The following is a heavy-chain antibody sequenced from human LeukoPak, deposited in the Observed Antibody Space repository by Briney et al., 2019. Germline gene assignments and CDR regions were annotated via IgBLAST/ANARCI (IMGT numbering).Heavy chain of an antibody. V-gene: IGHV1-69*04. CDR3: ARAYSNKLYYYYGMDV. Sequence: GASVKVSCKASGYTFTSYDINWVRQAPGQGLEWMGRIIPILGIANYAQKFQGRVTITADKSTSTAYMELSSLRSEDTAVYYCARAYSNKLYYYYGMDVWGQGTTVTVSS. CDR2: IIPILGIA. CDR1: GYTFTSYD. J-gene: IGHJ6*02. D-gene: IGHD4-11*01.